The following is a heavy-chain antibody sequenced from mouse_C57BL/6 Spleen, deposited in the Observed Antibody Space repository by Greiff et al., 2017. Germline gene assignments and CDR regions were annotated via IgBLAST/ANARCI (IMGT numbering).Heavy chain of an antibody. Sequence: VQLKQSGPGLVKPSQSLSLTCSVTGYSITSGSYWNWIRQFPGNKLEWMGYISYDGSNNYNPSLKNRIPITRDTTKTQFFLKLNSVTTEDTATYDGACTYGNYEFAYWGQGTLVTVSA. CDR3: ACTYGNYEFAY. V-gene: IGHV3-6*01. J-gene: IGHJ3*01. CDR1: GYSITSGSY. CDR2: ISYDGSN. D-gene: IGHD2-1*01.